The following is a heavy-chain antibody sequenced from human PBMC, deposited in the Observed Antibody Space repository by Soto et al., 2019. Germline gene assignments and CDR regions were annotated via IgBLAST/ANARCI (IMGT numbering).Heavy chain of an antibody. Sequence: SATLSLTCAVSSGSISSSNWWSWVRQPPGKGLEWIGEIYHSGSTNYNPSLKSRVTISVDKSKNQFSLKLSSVTAADTAVYFCATLRPGSWYEDFHYWGQGTLVTVSS. D-gene: IGHD3-10*01. CDR3: ATLRPGSWYEDFHY. J-gene: IGHJ4*02. CDR2: IYHSGST. CDR1: SGSISSSNW. V-gene: IGHV4-4*02.